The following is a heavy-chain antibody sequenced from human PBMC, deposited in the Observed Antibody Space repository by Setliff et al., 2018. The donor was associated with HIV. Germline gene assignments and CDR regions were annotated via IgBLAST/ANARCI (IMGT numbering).Heavy chain of an antibody. CDR2: INPFTGGT. V-gene: IGHV1-2*02. D-gene: IGHD5-12*01. J-gene: IGHJ4*02. CDR3: ARGRAGIVATID. Sequence: ASVKVSCKASGYTFRANYIHWVRQAPGQGLVWMGWINPFTGGTNYAQKFQGRVTMTRDTSINTAYMELTSLKSDDTAVYYCARGRAGIVATIDWGQGTLVTVSS. CDR1: GYTFRANY.